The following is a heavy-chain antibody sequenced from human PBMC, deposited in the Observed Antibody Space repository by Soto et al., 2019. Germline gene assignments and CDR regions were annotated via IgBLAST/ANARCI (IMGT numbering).Heavy chain of an antibody. CDR2: IIPILGIA. J-gene: IGHJ6*02. V-gene: IGHV1-69*02. CDR3: ARVNMSSSWYGYYYGLDV. CDR1: GGTFSSYT. Sequence: SVKVSCKASGGTFSSYTISWVRQAPGQGLEWMGRIIPILGIANYAQKFQGRVTITADKSTSTAYMELSSLRSEDTAVYYCARVNMSSSWYGYYYGLDVWGQGTTVTVSS. D-gene: IGHD6-13*01.